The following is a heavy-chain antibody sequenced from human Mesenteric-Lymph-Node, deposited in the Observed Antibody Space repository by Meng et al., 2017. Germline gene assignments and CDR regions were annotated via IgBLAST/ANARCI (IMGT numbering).Heavy chain of an antibody. CDR2: IKNKTDGVTT. Sequence: GESLKISCAASGFIFNNAWMSWVRQTPGKGLEWVGRIKNKTDGVTTDYAAPVKGRFTISRDDSKNTLHLEMNSLKTEDTAVYCCTTLFNYAIDPWGQGTLVTVSS. D-gene: IGHD2-2*01. V-gene: IGHV3-15*01. CDR1: GFIFNNAW. J-gene: IGHJ5*02. CDR3: TTLFNYAIDP.